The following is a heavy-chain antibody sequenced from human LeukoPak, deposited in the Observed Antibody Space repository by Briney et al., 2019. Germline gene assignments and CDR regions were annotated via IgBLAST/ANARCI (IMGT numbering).Heavy chain of an antibody. CDR1: GGSISSSSYY. J-gene: IGHJ4*02. CDR2: IYYSGST. Sequence: SETLSLTCTASGGSISSSSYYWGWIRQPPGKGLEWIGSIYYSGSTYYNPSLKSRVTISVDTSKNQFSLKLSSVTAADTAVYYCARTYLWFGELYHFDYWGQGTLVTVSS. CDR3: ARTYLWFGELYHFDY. V-gene: IGHV4-39*01. D-gene: IGHD3-10*01.